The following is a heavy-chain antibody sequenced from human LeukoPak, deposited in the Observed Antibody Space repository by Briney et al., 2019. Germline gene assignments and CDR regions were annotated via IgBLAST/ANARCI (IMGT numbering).Heavy chain of an antibody. V-gene: IGHV1-8*01. CDR1: GYPFTKWE. J-gene: IGHJ5*02. Sequence: ASVKVSCKTSGYPFTKWEINWVRQAAGQGLEWPGWVHPDNGNTYYAQRFRGRVTMSRDTSTTTACMELSGLRSNDTAVYFCATGPRNDPWGQGTLVTVSS. CDR2: VHPDNGNT. CDR3: ATGPRNDP. D-gene: IGHD1-14*01.